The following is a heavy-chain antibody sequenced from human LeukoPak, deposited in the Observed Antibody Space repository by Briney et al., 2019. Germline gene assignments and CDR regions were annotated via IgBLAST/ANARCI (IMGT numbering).Heavy chain of an antibody. J-gene: IGHJ4*02. CDR3: TTDTYGDYVVEVY. V-gene: IGHV3-48*04. CDR2: IRPSSDTI. CDR1: GFIFSTYG. Sequence: PGGSLRLSCETSGFIFSTYGMNWVRQAPGKGLEWVSYIRPSSDTIYYADSVKGRFTISRDNAKSSLYLQMNGLKTEDTAVYYCTTDTYGDYVVEVYWGQGTLVTVSS. D-gene: IGHD4-17*01.